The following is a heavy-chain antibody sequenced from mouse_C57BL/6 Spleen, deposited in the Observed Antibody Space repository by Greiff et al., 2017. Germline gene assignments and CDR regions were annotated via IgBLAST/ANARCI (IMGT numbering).Heavy chain of an antibody. CDR3: ASQAQALFDY. CDR1: GYALSSSW. Sequence: VQLQQSGPELVKPGASVKISCKASGYALSSSWMNWVKQRPGKGLEWIGRIYPGDGDTNYNGKFKGKATLTADKSSSTAYMQLSSLTSEDSAVYFCASQAQALFDYWGQGTTLTVSS. CDR2: IYPGDGDT. V-gene: IGHV1-82*01. D-gene: IGHD3-2*02. J-gene: IGHJ2*01.